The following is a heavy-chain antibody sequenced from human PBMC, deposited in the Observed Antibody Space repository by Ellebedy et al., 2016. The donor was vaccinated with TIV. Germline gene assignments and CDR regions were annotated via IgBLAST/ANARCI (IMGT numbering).Heavy chain of an antibody. J-gene: IGHJ6*02. CDR3: ARVMDGLGLRWDYYYYYGMDV. V-gene: IGHV1-69*13. D-gene: IGHD2-8*01. CDR2: IIPIFGTA. Sequence: ASVKVSCKASGYTFTSYGISWVRQAPGQGLEWMGGIIPIFGTANYAQKFQGRVTITADESTSTAYMELSSLRSEDTAVYYCARVMDGLGLRWDYYYYYGMDVWGQGTTVTVSS. CDR1: GYTFTSYG.